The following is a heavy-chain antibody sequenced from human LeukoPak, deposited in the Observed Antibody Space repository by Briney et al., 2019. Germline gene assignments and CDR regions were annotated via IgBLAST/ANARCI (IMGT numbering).Heavy chain of an antibody. CDR2: ISGSGGST. V-gene: IGHV3-23*01. CDR3: ARDKGDYDTSGSLFVF. D-gene: IGHD3-22*01. CDR1: GITFSSYP. J-gene: IGHJ4*02. Sequence: GGSLRLSCAASGITFSSYPMTWVRQAPGKGLEWVSTISGSGGSTYYADSVKGRFTISRDNAKNSLFLQMNSLRAEDTAVYYCARDKGDYDTSGSLFVFGGQGTLVTVSS.